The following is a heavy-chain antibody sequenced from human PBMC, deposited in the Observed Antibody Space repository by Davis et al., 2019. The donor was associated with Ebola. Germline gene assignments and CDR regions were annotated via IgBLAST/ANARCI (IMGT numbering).Heavy chain of an antibody. V-gene: IGHV4-34*01. CDR2: INHSGST. J-gene: IGHJ4*02. CDR1: GGSFSGYY. Sequence: PGGSLRLSCAVYGGSFSGYYWSWIRQPPGKGLEWIGEINHSGSTNYNPSLKSRVTISVDTSKNQFSLKLSSVTAADTAVYYCARDKREDYGDYWDYWGQGTLVTVSS. D-gene: IGHD4-17*01. CDR3: ARDKREDYGDYWDY.